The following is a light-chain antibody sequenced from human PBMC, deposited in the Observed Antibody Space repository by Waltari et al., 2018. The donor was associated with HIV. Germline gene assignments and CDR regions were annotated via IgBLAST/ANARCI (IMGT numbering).Light chain of an antibody. V-gene: IGKV3-20*01. Sequence: EIVLTQSPGTLSLSPGDRATLSCRASQSVASTYLAWYQQRPGQPPRLLIYGASNRASGIPDRFSGSGAGTDFTLTISRLEPEDFVVYYCQQSGDSPFPFGPGTKVEI. CDR1: QSVASTY. CDR3: QQSGDSPFP. J-gene: IGKJ3*01. CDR2: GAS.